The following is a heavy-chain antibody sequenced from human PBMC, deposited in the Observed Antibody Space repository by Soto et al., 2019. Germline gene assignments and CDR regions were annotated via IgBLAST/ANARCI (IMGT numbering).Heavy chain of an antibody. CDR3: AKAYSSGWYDAFDI. CDR2: ISSSGSTI. CDR1: GFTFSDYY. Sequence: GGSLRLSCAASGFTFSDYYMSWIRQAPGKGLEWVSYISSSGSTIYYADSVKGRFTISRDNSKNTLYLQMNSLRAEDTAVYYCAKAYSSGWYDAFDIWGQGTMVTVSS. J-gene: IGHJ3*02. V-gene: IGHV3-11*04. D-gene: IGHD6-19*01.